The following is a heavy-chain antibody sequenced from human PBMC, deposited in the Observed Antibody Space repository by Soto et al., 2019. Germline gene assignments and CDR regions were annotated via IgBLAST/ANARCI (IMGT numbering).Heavy chain of an antibody. D-gene: IGHD5-18*01. J-gene: IGHJ4*02. CDR2: INSDGST. CDR1: GFLVNSAY. Sequence: EVQLVESGGGLIPPGGSLRLSCAASGFLVNSAYMTWVRQAPGKGLEWLSMINSDGSTLYAESVKGRFTISRDNAKNRLDLQMNSLRAEDTAMYYCASSGYSVAWGYWGQGTLVIVTS. V-gene: IGHV3-53*01. CDR3: ASSGYSVAWGY.